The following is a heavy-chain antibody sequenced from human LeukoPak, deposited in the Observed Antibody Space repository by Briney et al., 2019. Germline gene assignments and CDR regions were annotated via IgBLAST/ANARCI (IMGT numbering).Heavy chain of an antibody. D-gene: IGHD3-22*01. CDR2: ISTSSVI. V-gene: IGHV3-48*02. J-gene: IGHJ4*02. CDR3: AKYYYDSSGCFDY. Sequence: PGGSLRLSCAASGFIFSSYNMNWVRQAPGQGLEWVSYISTSSVIYYADSVKGRFTISRDDAKNSLYLQMNSLRDEDTAVYYCAKYYYDSSGCFDYWGQGTLVTVSS. CDR1: GFIFSSYN.